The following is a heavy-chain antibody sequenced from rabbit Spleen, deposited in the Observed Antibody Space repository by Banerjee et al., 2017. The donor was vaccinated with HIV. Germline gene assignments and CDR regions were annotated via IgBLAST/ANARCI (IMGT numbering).Heavy chain of an antibody. CDR3: ARDTSSSFSSYGMDL. CDR1: GFSFSSSYY. Sequence: QEQLVESGGGLVQPEGSLTLTCTASGFSFSSSYYMCWVRQAPGKGLELIACIYTGSGNTYYANWAKGRFTISKTSSTTVTLHMTSLTAADTATYFCARDTSSSFSSYGMDLWGPGTLVTVS. CDR2: IYTGSGNT. J-gene: IGHJ6*01. D-gene: IGHD1-1*01. V-gene: IGHV1S45*01.